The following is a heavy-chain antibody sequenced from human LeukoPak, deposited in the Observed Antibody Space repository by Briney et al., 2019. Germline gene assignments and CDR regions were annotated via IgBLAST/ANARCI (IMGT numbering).Heavy chain of an antibody. Sequence: SETLSLTCAVYGGSFSGYYWSWIRQPPGKGLEWIGEINHSGSTNYNPSLKSRVTTSVDTSKNQFSLKLSSVTAADTAVYYCARETQRGHNWFDPWGQGTLVTVSS. CDR3: ARETQRGHNWFDP. V-gene: IGHV4-34*01. D-gene: IGHD3-10*01. CDR2: INHSGST. CDR1: GGSFSGYY. J-gene: IGHJ5*02.